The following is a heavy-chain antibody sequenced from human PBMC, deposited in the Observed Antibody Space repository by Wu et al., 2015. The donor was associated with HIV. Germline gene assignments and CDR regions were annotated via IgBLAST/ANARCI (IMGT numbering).Heavy chain of an antibody. Sequence: QGQVAQSGSEVKKPGASVKVSCKASEYTFTDYYMHWVRQAPGQGLEWMGWINPNSGGTNYAQKFQGRLTMTSDTSSSTAYMELSRLRSDDTAVYYCARDELFRVDDAFDMWGQGTMVIVSS. CDR2: INPNSGGT. D-gene: IGHD2-15*01. CDR1: EYTFTDYY. J-gene: IGHJ3*02. CDR3: ARDELFRVDDAFDM. V-gene: IGHV1-2*02.